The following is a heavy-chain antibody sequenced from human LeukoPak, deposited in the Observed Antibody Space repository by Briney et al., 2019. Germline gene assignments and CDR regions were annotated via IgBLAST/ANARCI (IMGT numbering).Heavy chain of an antibody. D-gene: IGHD3-10*01. V-gene: IGHV4-59*01. CDR2: IYSGST. J-gene: IGHJ4*02. CDR1: GGSISNNY. CDR3: ASEGGSGTYYNS. Sequence: SETLSLTCSVSGGSISNNYWSWIRQPPGKGLEWIGNIYSGSTNYNPSLKSRVTISVDTSKSQFSLKLSSVTAADTAVYYCASEGGSGTYYNSWGQGTLVTVSS.